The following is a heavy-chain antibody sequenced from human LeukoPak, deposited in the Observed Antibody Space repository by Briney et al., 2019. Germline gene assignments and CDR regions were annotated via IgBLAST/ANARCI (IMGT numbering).Heavy chain of an antibody. CDR1: GFTFSNYA. CDR3: AKDQNGDYDYFDY. D-gene: IGHD4-17*01. Sequence: GGSLRLSCAASGFTFSNYAMSWVRQAPGKRLEWVSAISGGGGTTYYADSVKGRFTISRDNSKNTLYLQMNSLRAEDTAVYYCAKDQNGDYDYFDYWGQGTLVTVSS. CDR2: ISGGGGTT. V-gene: IGHV3-23*01. J-gene: IGHJ4*02.